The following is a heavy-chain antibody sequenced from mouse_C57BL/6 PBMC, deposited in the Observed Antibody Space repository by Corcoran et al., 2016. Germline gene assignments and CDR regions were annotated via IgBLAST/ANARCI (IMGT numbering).Heavy chain of an antibody. J-gene: IGHJ1*03. Sequence: EVQLQQSGPELVKPGASVKLSCKASGYTFTDYYMNWVKQSHGKSLEWIGDINPNNGGTSYNQKFKGKATLTVDKSSSTAYMELRSLTSEDSAVYYCAPITTVPYWYFDVWGTGTTVTVSS. CDR2: INPNNGGT. CDR1: GYTFTDYY. CDR3: APITTVPYWYFDV. V-gene: IGHV1-26*01. D-gene: IGHD1-1*01.